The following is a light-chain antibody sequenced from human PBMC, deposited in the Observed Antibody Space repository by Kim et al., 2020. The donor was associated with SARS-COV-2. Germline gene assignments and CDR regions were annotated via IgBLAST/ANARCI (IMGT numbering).Light chain of an antibody. V-gene: IGKV3-11*01. CDR1: QSVGLY. CDR2: AAS. Sequence: LSPGESATPSCRSNQSVGLYLAWYQQKPGQAPRLLIYAASDRATGIPARFSGSESGTDLTLTISSLEPEDFAVYYCQHRNNWPITFGQGTRLEIK. J-gene: IGKJ5*01. CDR3: QHRNNWPIT.